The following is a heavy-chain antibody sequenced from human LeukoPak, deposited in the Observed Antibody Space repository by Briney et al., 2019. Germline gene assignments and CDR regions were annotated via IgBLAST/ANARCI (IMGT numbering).Heavy chain of an antibody. D-gene: IGHD6-19*01. CDR3: ATLGYSSQSADY. CDR1: GGSFSGYY. Sequence: SETLSLTFAVYGGSFSGYYWSWIRQPPGKGLEWIGEINHSGSTNYNPSLKSRVTISVDTSKNQFSLKLSSVTAADTAVYYCATLGYSSQSADYWGQGTLVTVSS. J-gene: IGHJ4*02. CDR2: INHSGST. V-gene: IGHV4-34*01.